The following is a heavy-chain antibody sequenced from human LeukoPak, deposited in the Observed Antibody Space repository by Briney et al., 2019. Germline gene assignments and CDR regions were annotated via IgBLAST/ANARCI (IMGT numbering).Heavy chain of an antibody. CDR1: GFTFGTYA. D-gene: IGHD4-23*01. CDR3: AKRGADSGGNSALVAFDI. J-gene: IGHJ3*02. V-gene: IGHV3-23*01. CDR2: ITGTGGTT. Sequence: PGGSLRLSCTASGFTFGTYAMSWVRQAPGKGLEWVSAITGTGGTTYYADSVKGRFTISRDNSENTLYLQMNSQRAEDTAVYYCAKRGADSGGNSALVAFDIWGQGTMVTVSS.